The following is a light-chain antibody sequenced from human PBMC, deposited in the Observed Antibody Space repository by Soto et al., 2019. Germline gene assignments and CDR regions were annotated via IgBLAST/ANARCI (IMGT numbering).Light chain of an antibody. V-gene: IGKV1-27*01. CDR2: AAS. CDR1: QGISNY. J-gene: IGKJ1*01. CDR3: QKDNCDTWK. Sequence: SSLSPSDSVPLTNTCRASQGISNYLAWYQQKPGKVPKLLIYAASTLQSGVPSRFSGSGSGTDFTLTISSLQPEDVDTYYCQKDNCDTWKLGQGTKV.